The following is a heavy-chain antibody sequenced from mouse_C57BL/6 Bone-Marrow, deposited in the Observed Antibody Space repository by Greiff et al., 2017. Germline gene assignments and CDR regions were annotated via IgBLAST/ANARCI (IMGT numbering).Heavy chain of an antibody. CDR3: ARYETMGFDY. J-gene: IGHJ2*01. Sequence: EVQVVESGGGLVQPGGSLSLSCAASGFTFTDYYMSWVRQPPGKALEWLGFIRNKANGYTTEYSASVKGRFTISRDNSQSILYLQMNALRAEDSATYYCARYETMGFDYWGQGTTLTVSS. CDR1: GFTFTDYY. D-gene: IGHD1-1*02. V-gene: IGHV7-3*01. CDR2: IRNKANGYTT.